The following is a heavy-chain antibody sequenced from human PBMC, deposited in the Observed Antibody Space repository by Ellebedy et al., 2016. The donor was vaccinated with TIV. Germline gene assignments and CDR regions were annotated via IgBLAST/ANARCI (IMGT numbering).Heavy chain of an antibody. V-gene: IGHV4-30-4*01. CDR1: GGSISSGDYY. D-gene: IGHD4-11*01. CDR3: ATENFYSIEVDY. J-gene: IGHJ4*02. CDR2: IYHSGST. Sequence: SETLSLTCTVSGGSISSGDYYWSWIRQPPGKGLEWIGFIYHSGSTDYNPSLKSRVTISVDTSKNQFSLKLNSVTAADTATYYCATENFYSIEVDYWGQGTLVTVSS.